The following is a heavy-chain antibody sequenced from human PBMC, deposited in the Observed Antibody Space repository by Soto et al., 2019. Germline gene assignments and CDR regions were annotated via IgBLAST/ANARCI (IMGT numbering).Heavy chain of an antibody. D-gene: IGHD2-15*01. CDR1: GYTFTSYW. Sequence: PGESLKISCKASGYTFTSYWIGWVRQMPEKGLEWMWIIYPGDSDTRYSPSFQGQVTISVDKSISTAYLQWSRLKASDSAIYYCARPYCSGGSCYSDAFDVWGQGTMVTVSS. CDR2: IYPGDSDT. J-gene: IGHJ3*01. CDR3: ARPYCSGGSCYSDAFDV. V-gene: IGHV5-51*01.